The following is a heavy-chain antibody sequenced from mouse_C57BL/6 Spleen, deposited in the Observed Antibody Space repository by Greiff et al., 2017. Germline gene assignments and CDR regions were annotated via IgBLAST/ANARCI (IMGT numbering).Heavy chain of an antibody. D-gene: IGHD2-5*01. CDR1: GYTFTSYT. CDR2: INPSSGYT. Sequence: VQLKQSGAELARPGASVKMSCKASGYTFTSYTMHWVKQRPGQGLEWIGYINPSSGYTKYNQKFKDKATLTADKSSSTAYMQLSSLTSEDSAVYYCARCYSNYDWYFDVWGTGTTVTVSS. CDR3: ARCYSNYDWYFDV. J-gene: IGHJ1*03. V-gene: IGHV1-4*01.